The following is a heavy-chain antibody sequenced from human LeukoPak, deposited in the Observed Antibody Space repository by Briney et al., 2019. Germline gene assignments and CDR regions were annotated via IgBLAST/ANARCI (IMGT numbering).Heavy chain of an antibody. Sequence: GGSLRLSCAASGPSFSNYAMYWVRQAPGKGLEWVSAIGGTGGNIFYRDSVKGRFTISRDNSKNTLYLHMNSLRAEDTAIYFCVRDNYSYRLDVWGQGTLVTVSP. J-gene: IGHJ4*02. CDR3: VRDNYSYRLDV. V-gene: IGHV3-23*01. D-gene: IGHD2-21*01. CDR1: GPSFSNYA. CDR2: IGGTGGNI.